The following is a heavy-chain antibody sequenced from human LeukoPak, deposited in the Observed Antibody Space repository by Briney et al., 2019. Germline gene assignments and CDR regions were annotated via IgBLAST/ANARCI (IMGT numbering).Heavy chain of an antibody. V-gene: IGHV3-23*01. CDR1: GFTLSSYA. J-gene: IGHJ4*02. CDR2: ISAGGDTT. D-gene: IGHD6-25*01. CDR3: AAISYSGTWPVGY. Sequence: GGSLRLSCAASGFTLSSYAMSWVRQAPGEGLEWVSGISAGGDTTYTADSVRGRLTISRDNSNNTLYLQMNTLTAEDTAVYYCAAISYSGTWPVGYWGQGILVTVTA.